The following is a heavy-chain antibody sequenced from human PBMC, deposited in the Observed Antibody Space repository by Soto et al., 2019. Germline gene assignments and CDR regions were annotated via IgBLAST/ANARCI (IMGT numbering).Heavy chain of an antibody. CDR1: GYTFRTYA. D-gene: IGHD6-19*01. V-gene: IGHV1-3*05. CDR2: VGGDDGYT. Sequence: QVQLVQSGAEEKKPGASVKVSCKASGYTFRTYAMHWVRQAPGQRLEWMGWVGGDDGYTRYSQKFQGRVTMTRDTSASTAYMELTSLGSEDAAVYYCVAVDYGDYWGQGTLVSVSS. J-gene: IGHJ4*02. CDR3: VAVDYGDY.